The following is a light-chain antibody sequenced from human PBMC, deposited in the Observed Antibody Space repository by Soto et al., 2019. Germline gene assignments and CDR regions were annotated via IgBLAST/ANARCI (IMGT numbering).Light chain of an antibody. Sequence: QSVLTQPASVSGSAGQSITISCTGTTSDAGSYNLVSWYQQHPGQAPKLMIYEGSERPSGVSNRFSGAKSGNTASLTISGLLAEDEADYYCCSYGVGTTTWVFGGGTKLTVL. V-gene: IGLV2-23*01. CDR1: TSDAGSYNL. J-gene: IGLJ3*02. CDR2: EGS. CDR3: CSYGVGTTTWV.